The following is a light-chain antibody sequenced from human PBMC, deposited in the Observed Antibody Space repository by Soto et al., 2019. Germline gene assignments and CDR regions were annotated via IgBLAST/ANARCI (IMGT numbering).Light chain of an antibody. Sequence: QSALTQPASVSGSPGQSITISCTGTSSDVGGYNYVSWYQQHPGDAPKLMIYHVTNRPSGVSNRFSGSKSGNTASLTISGLQAEDEADYYCSSYTSSTAYIFGTGTKVT. J-gene: IGLJ1*01. CDR2: HVT. CDR1: SSDVGGYNY. V-gene: IGLV2-14*03. CDR3: SSYTSSTAYI.